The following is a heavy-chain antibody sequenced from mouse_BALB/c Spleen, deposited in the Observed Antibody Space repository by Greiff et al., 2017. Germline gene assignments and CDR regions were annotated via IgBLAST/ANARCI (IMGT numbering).Heavy chain of an antibody. V-gene: IGHV5-6*01. CDR1: GFTFSSYG. Sequence: EVQLVESGGDLVKPGGSLKLSCAASGFTFSSYGISWVRQTPDKRLEWVATISSGGSYTYYPDSVKGRFTITRDNAKNSLYVQMSSLKSEDTALYYCVRHGYDVHYFDYWGQGTTLTVSS. CDR3: VRHGYDVHYFDY. CDR2: ISSGGSYT. D-gene: IGHD2-2*01. J-gene: IGHJ2*01.